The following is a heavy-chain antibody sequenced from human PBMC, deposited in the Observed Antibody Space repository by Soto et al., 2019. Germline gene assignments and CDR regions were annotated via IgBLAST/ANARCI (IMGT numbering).Heavy chain of an antibody. Sequence: SETLSLTCTVFGGSIDDYYWSWIRQSPGKGLEWIGHISDRGSTDYNPSLKSRVTISVDRSKKQFSLKVTSVTAADTAVYYCARDRWTARANWFDPWGQGTLVTVSS. CDR1: GGSIDDYY. V-gene: IGHV4-59*01. CDR2: ISDRGST. CDR3: ARDRWTARANWFDP. D-gene: IGHD3-16*02. J-gene: IGHJ5*02.